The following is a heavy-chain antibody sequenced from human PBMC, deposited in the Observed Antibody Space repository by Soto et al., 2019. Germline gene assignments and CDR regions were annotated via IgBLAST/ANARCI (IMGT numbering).Heavy chain of an antibody. CDR3: ATLRGIAVAWPNDY. CDR2: ISGSGGST. D-gene: IGHD6-19*01. J-gene: IGHJ4*02. Sequence: EVQLLESGGGLVQPGGSLRLSCAASGFTFSSYAMSWVRQAPGKGLEWVSAISGSGGSTYYADSVKGRFTISRDNSKNTLYLQMNSLRAEDTAVYYCATLRGIAVAWPNDYWGQGTLVTVSS. V-gene: IGHV3-23*01. CDR1: GFTFSSYA.